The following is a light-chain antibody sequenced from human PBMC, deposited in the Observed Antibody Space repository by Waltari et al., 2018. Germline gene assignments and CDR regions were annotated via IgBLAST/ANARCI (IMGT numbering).Light chain of an antibody. CDR1: SSNLGSGYD. J-gene: IGLJ3*02. CDR2: GNN. CDR3: QSYDNSLSGAWV. V-gene: IGLV1-40*01. Sequence: QSVLTQPPSLSGAPGQRVTISCTGSSSNLGSGYDVHWYQQLPGTAPKLLIYGNNNRPSGVPDRFSGSRSGTSASLASTGLQAEDEADYYCQSYDNSLSGAWVFGGGTKLTVL.